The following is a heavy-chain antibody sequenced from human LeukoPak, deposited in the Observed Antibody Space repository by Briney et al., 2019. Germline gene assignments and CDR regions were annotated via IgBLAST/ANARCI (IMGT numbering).Heavy chain of an antibody. D-gene: IGHD5-12*01. V-gene: IGHV3-21*01. CDR3: ARVSSQLNSGYVIFDY. CDR2: ISSSSSYI. CDR1: GFTFSSYS. Sequence: PGGSLRLSCAASGFTFSSYSMNWVRQAPGKGLKWVSSISSSSSYIYYADSVKGRFTISRDNAKNSLYLQMNSLRAEDTAVYYCARVSSQLNSGYVIFDYWGQGTLVTVSS. J-gene: IGHJ4*02.